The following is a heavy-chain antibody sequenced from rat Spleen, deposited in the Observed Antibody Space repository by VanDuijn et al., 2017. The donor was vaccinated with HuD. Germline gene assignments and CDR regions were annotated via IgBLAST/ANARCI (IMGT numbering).Heavy chain of an antibody. V-gene: IGHV5-7*01. D-gene: IGHD5-1*01. Sequence: EVQLAESGGGLVQPGRSLKLSCAASGFTFSDHYMAWFRQAPTKGLEWVATISYDGSSTYYRDSVKGRFTISRDNAKSTLYLQMNSLRAEDTATYYCTRENWVFDYWGQGVMVTVSS. CDR3: TRENWVFDY. CDR2: ISYDGSST. CDR1: GFTFSDHY. J-gene: IGHJ2*01.